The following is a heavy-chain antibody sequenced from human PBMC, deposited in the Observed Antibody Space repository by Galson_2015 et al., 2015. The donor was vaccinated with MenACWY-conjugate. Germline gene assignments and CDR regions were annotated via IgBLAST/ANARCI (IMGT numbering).Heavy chain of an antibody. CDR2: VRRSETS. CDR1: VSSIYNSVHW. V-gene: IGHV4-39*01. CDR3: ARLPRGINLILEGS. Sequence: ATLSPCSAVGVSSIYNSVHWGGRARRHRGEGVECIASVRRSETSADNASGRIRISRSVSTSKNQFSLKLSSVSAADTAVYYCARLPRGINLILEGSWGQGILVTVSS. J-gene: IGHJ5*02. D-gene: IGHD3-22*01.